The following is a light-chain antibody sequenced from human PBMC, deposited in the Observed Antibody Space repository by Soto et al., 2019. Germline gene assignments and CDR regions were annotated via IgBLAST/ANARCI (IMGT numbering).Light chain of an antibody. Sequence: EIQLTQSPSFLSSSVGDRVTITCRASQGISSYLAWYQQKPGQAPKLLIYAASTLQSGVPSRFSGSGSGTDFTLTISSLQPEDFATYYCQQLNSYPLTFGGGTKVDIK. J-gene: IGKJ4*01. CDR1: QGISSY. V-gene: IGKV1-9*01. CDR3: QQLNSYPLT. CDR2: AAS.